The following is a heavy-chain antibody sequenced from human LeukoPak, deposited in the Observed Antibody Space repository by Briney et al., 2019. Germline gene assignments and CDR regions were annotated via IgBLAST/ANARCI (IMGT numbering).Heavy chain of an antibody. CDR3: ARLLDNDSSGYPDTFDM. CDR1: GGSINSHF. J-gene: IGHJ3*02. Sequence: ETLSLPCPVSGGSINSHFWSWIRQPPGKGLEWIGYIYYSGSTKYNPSLQSRVTISVDTSESNFSLKLTSVTAADTAVYYCARLLDNDSSGYPDTFDMWGQGTVVIVSA. V-gene: IGHV4-59*11. D-gene: IGHD3-22*01. CDR2: IYYSGST.